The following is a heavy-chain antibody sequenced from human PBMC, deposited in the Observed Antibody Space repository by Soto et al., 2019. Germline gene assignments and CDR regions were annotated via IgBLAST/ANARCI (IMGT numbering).Heavy chain of an antibody. Sequence: EVQLVESGGGLVQPGGSLRLSCAGSGFTFSNYWMHWVRQAPGKGLAWVSRIDHDGPTDYADSVRGRFTISRDNAENTLYLQMNSLSPADTAVYYCVRESHGDYWGQGTLVTVSS. V-gene: IGHV3-74*01. CDR3: VRESHGDY. J-gene: IGHJ4*02. CDR2: IDHDGPT. CDR1: GFTFSNYW.